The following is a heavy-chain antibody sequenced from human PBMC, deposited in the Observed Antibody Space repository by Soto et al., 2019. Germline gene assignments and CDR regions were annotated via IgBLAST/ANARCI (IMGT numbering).Heavy chain of an antibody. CDR2: LDPEDGET. Sequence: SVKVSCKVSGYTLTELSMHWVRQAPGKGLEWMGGLDPEDGETIYAQKFQGRVTMTEDTSTDTAYMELSSLRSEDTAVYYCATDFCSSTSCQGEYYYYGMDVWGQGTTVTVSS. CDR1: GYTLTELS. V-gene: IGHV1-24*01. J-gene: IGHJ6*02. D-gene: IGHD2-2*01. CDR3: ATDFCSSTSCQGEYYYYGMDV.